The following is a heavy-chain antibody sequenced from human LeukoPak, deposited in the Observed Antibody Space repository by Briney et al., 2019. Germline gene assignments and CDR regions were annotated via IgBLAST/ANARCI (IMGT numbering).Heavy chain of an antibody. D-gene: IGHD3-22*01. CDR3: ARLDSSGYQGAD. V-gene: IGHV4-59*13. CDR2: IYYSGST. J-gene: IGHJ4*02. Sequence: SEPLPLPCSVSGGSISIYHGMWIPQPPGRGVEWIGYIYYSGSTNYTPSLKSRVTISVDTSNNQFSLKRSSVTAADTAVYYCARLDSSGYQGADWGEGNLVTVSS. CDR1: GGSISIYH.